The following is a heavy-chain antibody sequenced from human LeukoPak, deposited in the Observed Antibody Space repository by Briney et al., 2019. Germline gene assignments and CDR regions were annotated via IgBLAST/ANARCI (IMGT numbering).Heavy chain of an antibody. CDR3: AIFRGPFMDV. Sequence: GESLKISCKGSGYSFTSYWISWVRQMPGKGLEWMGRIDPSDSYTNYSPSFQGHVTISADKSISTAYLQWSSLKASDTAMYYCAIFRGPFMDVWGQGTTVTVSS. V-gene: IGHV5-10-1*01. CDR1: GYSFTSYW. D-gene: IGHD3-10*01. CDR2: IDPSDSYT. J-gene: IGHJ6*02.